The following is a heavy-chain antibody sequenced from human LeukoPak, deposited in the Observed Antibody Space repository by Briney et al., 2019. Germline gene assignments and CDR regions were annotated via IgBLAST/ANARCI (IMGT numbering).Heavy chain of an antibody. J-gene: IGHJ4*02. V-gene: IGHV3-64*01. Sequence: GGSLRLSCAASGFTFSSYAMHWVRQAPGKGLEYVSAISSNGGSTYYANSVKGRFTISRDNSKNTLYLQMGSLRAEDMAVYYSAKIGLEGFDYWGQGTLVTVSS. CDR3: AKIGLEGFDY. CDR1: GFTFSSYA. D-gene: IGHD3-22*01. CDR2: ISSNGGST.